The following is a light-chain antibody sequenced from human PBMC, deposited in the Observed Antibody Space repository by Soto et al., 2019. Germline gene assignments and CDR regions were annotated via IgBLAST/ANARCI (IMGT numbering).Light chain of an antibody. J-gene: IGLJ1*01. V-gene: IGLV2-23*01. Sequence: QSALTQPASVSGSPGQSITISCTGSRSDVGSYNLVSWYQHHPGKAPELMIYEGSKRPSGVSNRFSGSKSGSTASLTISGLQAEDEADYYCCSYAGNSTYVFGTGTKVTVL. CDR3: CSYAGNSTYV. CDR2: EGS. CDR1: RSDVGSYNL.